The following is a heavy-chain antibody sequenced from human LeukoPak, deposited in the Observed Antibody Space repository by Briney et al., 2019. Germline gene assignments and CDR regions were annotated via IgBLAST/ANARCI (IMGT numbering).Heavy chain of an antibody. J-gene: IGHJ4*02. Sequence: GGSLRLSCAASGFTFSSYAMSWVRQAPGKGLEWVSAISGSGGSTDYADSVKGRFTISRDNSRDTLYLQMNSLRAEDTAVYYCAKDREWQQLSDFDYWGQGTLVTVSS. CDR1: GFTFSSYA. CDR3: AKDREWQQLSDFDY. CDR2: ISGSGGST. D-gene: IGHD6-13*01. V-gene: IGHV3-23*01.